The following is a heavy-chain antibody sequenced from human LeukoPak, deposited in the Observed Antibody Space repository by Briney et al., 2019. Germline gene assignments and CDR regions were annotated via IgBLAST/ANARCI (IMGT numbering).Heavy chain of an antibody. D-gene: IGHD6-13*01. Sequence: PGGSLRLSCAASGFTFSGSAMHWARQASGKGLEWVGRIRSKANNYATAYAASVKGRFTISRDDSKNTAYLQMNSLKTEDTAVYYCTRLLIAGFDYWGQGTLVTVSS. CDR3: TRLLIAGFDY. CDR1: GFTFSGSA. J-gene: IGHJ4*02. CDR2: IRSKANNYAT. V-gene: IGHV3-73*01.